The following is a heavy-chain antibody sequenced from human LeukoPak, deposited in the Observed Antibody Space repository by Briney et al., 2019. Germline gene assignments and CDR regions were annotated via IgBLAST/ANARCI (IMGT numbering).Heavy chain of an antibody. CDR2: INPNNGGT. CDR1: GYTFTGYY. Sequence: ASVKVSCKASGYTFTGYYMHWARQAPGQGLEWMGWINPNNGGTNYAQKFQGRVTMTRDTSISTAYMELSRLRSDDTAVYYCARDRETGYDAFDIWGQGTMVTVSS. V-gene: IGHV1-2*02. J-gene: IGHJ3*02. CDR3: ARDRETGYDAFDI. D-gene: IGHD3-22*01.